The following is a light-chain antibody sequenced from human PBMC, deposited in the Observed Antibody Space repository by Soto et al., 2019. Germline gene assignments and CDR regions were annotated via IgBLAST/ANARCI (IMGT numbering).Light chain of an antibody. Sequence: DIQMTQSPSTLSASVGDRVTITCRASQSISSWLAWYQQKPGKAPKLLIYKASSLESGVPSRFSGSGSGTEFTLTISSLQPDDFAAYYCLHYNSYSRAFGPGTKVDVK. CDR2: KAS. CDR3: LHYNSYSRA. J-gene: IGKJ3*01. CDR1: QSISSW. V-gene: IGKV1-5*03.